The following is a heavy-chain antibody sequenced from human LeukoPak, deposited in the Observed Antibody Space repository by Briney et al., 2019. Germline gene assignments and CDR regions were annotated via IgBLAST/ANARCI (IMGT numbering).Heavy chain of an antibody. CDR2: INHSAST. CDR3: ARGPSATTRYDY. Sequence: SETLSLTCAVYGGSFSGYYWSWIRQPPGKGLEWIGEINHSASTNYNPSLKSRVTISVDTSKNQFSLKLSSVTAADTAVYYCARGPSATTRYDYWGQGTLVTVSS. J-gene: IGHJ4*02. V-gene: IGHV4-34*01. D-gene: IGHD4-17*01. CDR1: GGSFSGYY.